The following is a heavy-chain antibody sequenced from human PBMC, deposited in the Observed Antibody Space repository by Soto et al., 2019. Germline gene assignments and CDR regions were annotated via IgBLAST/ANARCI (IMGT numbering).Heavy chain of an antibody. CDR2: IIPIFGTA. CDR3: ASTLRFLEWLLEDYYGMDV. D-gene: IGHD3-3*01. CDR1: GGTFSSYA. V-gene: IGHV1-69*13. J-gene: IGHJ6*02. Sequence: GASVKVSCKASGGTFSSYAISWVRQAPGQGLEWMGGIIPIFGTANYAQKFRGRVTITADESTSTAYMELSSLRSEDTAVYYCASTLRFLEWLLEDYYGMDVWGQGTTVTVSS.